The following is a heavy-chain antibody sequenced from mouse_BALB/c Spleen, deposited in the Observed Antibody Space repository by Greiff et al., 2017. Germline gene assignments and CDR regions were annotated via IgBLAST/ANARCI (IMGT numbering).Heavy chain of an antibody. J-gene: IGHJ4*01. Sequence: VKVVESGPGLVQPSQSLSITCTVSGFSLTSYGVHWVRQSPGKGLEWLGVIWSGGSTDYNAAFISRLSISKDNSKSQVFFKMNSLQANDTAIYYCARNKVLYYAMDYWGQGTSVTVSS. CDR2: IWSGGST. V-gene: IGHV2-2*02. CDR1: GFSLTSYG. CDR3: ARNKVLYYAMDY.